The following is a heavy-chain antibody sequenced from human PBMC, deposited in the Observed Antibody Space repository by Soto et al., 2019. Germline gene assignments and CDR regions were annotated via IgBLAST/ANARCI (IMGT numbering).Heavy chain of an antibody. CDR3: APPPWLDP. V-gene: IGHV3-30-3*01. Sequence: PGGSLRLSCAASGFTFKNYAMRWVRQAPGKGLDWVAVITYDGSETYYADSVKGRFTISRDNSKSTLSLQMNSLRPEDTAVYYCAPPPWLDPWGQGTLVTVSS. CDR1: GFTFKNYA. CDR2: ITYDGSET. J-gene: IGHJ5*02.